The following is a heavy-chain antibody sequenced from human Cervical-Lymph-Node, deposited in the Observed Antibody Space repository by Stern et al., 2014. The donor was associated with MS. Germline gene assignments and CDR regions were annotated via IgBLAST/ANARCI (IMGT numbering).Heavy chain of an antibody. CDR1: GYSFPNYW. Sequence: EVQLVQSGAEVKKPGESLKISCKGSGYSFPNYWIGWVRQMPGKGLEWMGIIYPGDSDTRYRPSFQGQVTISADKSISTAYLQWSSLKASDNAMYYCARASWQFLDPYNFDYWGQGTLVTVSS. J-gene: IGHJ4*02. CDR2: IYPGDSDT. D-gene: IGHD3/OR15-3a*01. CDR3: ARASWQFLDPYNFDY. V-gene: IGHV5-51*03.